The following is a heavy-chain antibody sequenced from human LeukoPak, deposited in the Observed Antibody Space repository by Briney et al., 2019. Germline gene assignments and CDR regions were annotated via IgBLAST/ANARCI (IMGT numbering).Heavy chain of an antibody. J-gene: IGHJ4*02. D-gene: IGHD2-15*01. CDR2: MNPNSGNT. CDR1: GYTFTSYD. V-gene: IGHV1-8*01. Sequence: ASVKVSCKASGYTFTSYDINWVRPANGQGLEWMGWMNPNSGNTGYAQKFQGRVTMTTDTSTSTAYMELRSLRSDDTAVYYCARDMGGSYFDYWGQGTLVTVSS. CDR3: ARDMGGSYFDY.